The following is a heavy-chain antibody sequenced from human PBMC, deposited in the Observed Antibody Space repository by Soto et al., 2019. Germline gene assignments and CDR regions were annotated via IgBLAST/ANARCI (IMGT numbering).Heavy chain of an antibody. J-gene: IGHJ6*02. Sequence: EVQLVESGGGLVQPGGSLRLSCAASGFTFSSYAMHWVRQAPGKGLEYVSVISSNGGSTYYANSVKGRFTISRDNPKNTLYLQMGSLRAEDMAVYYCARGIFDSYGMDVWGQGTTVTVSS. D-gene: IGHD2-15*01. CDR3: ARGIFDSYGMDV. CDR2: ISSNGGST. CDR1: GFTFSSYA. V-gene: IGHV3-64*01.